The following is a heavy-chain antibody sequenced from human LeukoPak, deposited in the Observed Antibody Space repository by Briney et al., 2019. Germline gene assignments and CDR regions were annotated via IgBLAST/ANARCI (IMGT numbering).Heavy chain of an antibody. J-gene: IGHJ4*02. CDR3: VRSLRSADF. CDR2: ISTDGSQT. V-gene: IGHV3-74*01. CDR1: GFTFSNYW. Sequence: GGSLRLSCEASGFTFSNYWMHWVRQAPGKGLMWVSQISTDGSQTFYTDSVKGRFTISRDNAKNTLFLQMDSLRPEDTAVYYCVRSLRSADFWGQGTLVTVSS.